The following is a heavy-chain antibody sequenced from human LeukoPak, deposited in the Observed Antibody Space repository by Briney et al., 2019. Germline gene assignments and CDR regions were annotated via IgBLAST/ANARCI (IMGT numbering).Heavy chain of an antibody. J-gene: IGHJ3*02. V-gene: IGHV5-51*01. CDR3: ARSGGGPPRADAFDI. Sequence: GESLKISCKGSGYSFTSYWIGWVRQMHGKGLEWMGIIYPGDSDTRYSPSSQGQVTISADKSISTAYLQWSSLKASDTAMYYCARSGGGPPRADAFDIWGQGTMVTVSS. CDR2: IYPGDSDT. D-gene: IGHD3-16*01. CDR1: GYSFTSYW.